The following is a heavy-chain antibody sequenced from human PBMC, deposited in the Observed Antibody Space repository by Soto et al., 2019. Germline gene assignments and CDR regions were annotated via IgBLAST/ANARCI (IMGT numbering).Heavy chain of an antibody. CDR3: ARDSGYDFRLNDSYYYYGMDV. CDR1: GDSVSSNSAA. CDR2: TYYRSKWYN. D-gene: IGHD5-12*01. J-gene: IGHJ6*02. V-gene: IGHV6-1*01. Sequence: PSQTLSLTCAISGDSVSSNSAAWNWIRQSPSRGLEWLGRTYYRSKWYNDYAVSVKSRITINPDTSKNQFSLQLNSVTPEDTAVYYCARDSGYDFRLNDSYYYYGMDVWGQGTTVTVSS.